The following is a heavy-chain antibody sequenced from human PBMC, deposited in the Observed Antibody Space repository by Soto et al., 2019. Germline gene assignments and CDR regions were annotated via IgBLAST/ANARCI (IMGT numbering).Heavy chain of an antibody. CDR1: GFSFSNYG. J-gene: IGHJ4*02. CDR3: ARDSGDSSGYYELDY. Sequence: HVQLVESGGGAVQPGRSLRLSCEASGFSFSNYGMHWVRQAPGKGLEWVAVLWNDGSIEYYADSVKGRFTISRDNSRNTLYLQMSRLRADDTAVYYCARDSGDSSGYYELDYWGQGTLDTVSS. D-gene: IGHD3-22*01. V-gene: IGHV3-33*01. CDR2: LWNDGSIE.